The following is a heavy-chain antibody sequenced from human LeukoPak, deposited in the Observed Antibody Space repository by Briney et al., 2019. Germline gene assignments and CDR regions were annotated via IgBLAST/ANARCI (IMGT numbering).Heavy chain of an antibody. J-gene: IGHJ6*02. CDR2: IYYSGST. Sequence: SETLSLTCTVSGGSISSYYCSWIRQPPGKGLEWIGYIYYSGSTNYNPSLKSRVTISVDTSKNQFSLKLSSVTAADTAVYYCARDAVAVAGTKGYGMDVWGQGTTVTVSS. CDR3: ARDAVAVAGTKGYGMDV. V-gene: IGHV4-59*01. D-gene: IGHD6-19*01. CDR1: GGSISSYY.